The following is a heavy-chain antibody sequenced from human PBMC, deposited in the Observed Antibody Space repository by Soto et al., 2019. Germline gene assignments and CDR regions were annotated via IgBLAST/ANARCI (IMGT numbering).Heavy chain of an antibody. J-gene: IGHJ4*02. Sequence: QVQLQESGPGLVKPSQTLSLTCTVSGGSISSGGYYWSWIRQHPGKGLEWIGYIYYSGSTYYNPSLKSRVTISVDTSKNQFSLKLSSVTAADTAVYYCARDSGFGYSYGYYFDYWGQGTLVTVSS. V-gene: IGHV4-31*03. CDR2: IYYSGST. CDR1: GGSISSGGYY. D-gene: IGHD5-18*01. CDR3: ARDSGFGYSYGYYFDY.